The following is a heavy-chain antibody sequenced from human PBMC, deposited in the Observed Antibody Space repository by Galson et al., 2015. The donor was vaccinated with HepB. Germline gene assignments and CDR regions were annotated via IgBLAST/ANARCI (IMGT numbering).Heavy chain of an antibody. V-gene: IGHV3-11*05. CDR3: ARERADYYDMSGYQDAFDI. J-gene: IGHJ3*02. D-gene: IGHD3-22*01. CDR1: GFTFDDYY. Sequence: SLRLSCAASGFTFDDYYMTWIRQPPGKGLEWVSYIASSSGYTNYADSVKGRFTVSRDNAKNSLYLHMNSLRVEDTAVYYCARERADYYDMSGYQDAFDIWGQGTTVTVS. CDR2: IASSSGYT.